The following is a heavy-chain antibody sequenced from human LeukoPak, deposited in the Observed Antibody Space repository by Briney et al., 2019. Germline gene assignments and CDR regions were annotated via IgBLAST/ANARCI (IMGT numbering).Heavy chain of an antibody. D-gene: IGHD4-17*01. V-gene: IGHV3-30*03. CDR1: GFTFSSYG. J-gene: IGHJ4*02. CDR3: ARERTVTLDY. Sequence: GGSLRLSCAASGFTFSSYGMHWVRQAPGKGLEWVAVISYDGSNKYYADSVKGRFTISRDNSKNTLYLQMNSLRAEDTAVYYCARERTVTLDYWGQGTLVTVSS. CDR2: ISYDGSNK.